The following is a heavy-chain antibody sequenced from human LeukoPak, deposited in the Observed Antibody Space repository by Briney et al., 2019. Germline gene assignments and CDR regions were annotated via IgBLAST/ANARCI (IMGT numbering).Heavy chain of an antibody. D-gene: IGHD4-17*01. CDR2: IKQDGSEK. CDR1: GFTFSSYW. CDR3: ARDLTYGDYVSFVY. Sequence: PGGSLRLSCAASGFTFSSYWMSWVRQAPGKGLEWVANIKQDGSEKYYVDSVKGRFTISRDNAKNSLYLQMNSLRAEDTAVYYCARDLTYGDYVSFVYWGQGTLVTVSS. J-gene: IGHJ4*02. V-gene: IGHV3-7*01.